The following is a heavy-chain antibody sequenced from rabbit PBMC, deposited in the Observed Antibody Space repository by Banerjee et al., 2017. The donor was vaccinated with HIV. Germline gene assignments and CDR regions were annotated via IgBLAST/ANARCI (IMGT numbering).Heavy chain of an antibody. Sequence: QEQLEESGGDLVKPEGSLTLTCTASGFSVSSGYYMCWVRQAPGKGLESIACIYTSGGATYYASWVNGRFTISRSTTLNTVDLSMTSLTAADTATYFCARDLAGVIGWNFGLWGQGTLVTV. CDR3: ARDLAGVIGWNFGL. CDR1: GFSVSSGYY. J-gene: IGHJ3*01. D-gene: IGHD4-1*01. CDR2: IYTSGGAT. V-gene: IGHV1S43*01.